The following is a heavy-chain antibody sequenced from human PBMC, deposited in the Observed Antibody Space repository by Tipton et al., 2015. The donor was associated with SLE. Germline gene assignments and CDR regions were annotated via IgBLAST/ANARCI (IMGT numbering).Heavy chain of an antibody. CDR3: GRGVYSESSVGMDV. D-gene: IGHD6-19*01. V-gene: IGHV3-48*03. Sequence: SLRLSCTASGFSFSLYEMNWVRQAPGKGLEWVSYITSSGSATRYADSVKGRFIISRDNAKNTVYLQMNSLSGDDTAVYYCGRGVYSESSVGMDVWGQGTTVTVSS. CDR2: ITSSGSAT. J-gene: IGHJ6*02. CDR1: GFSFSLYE.